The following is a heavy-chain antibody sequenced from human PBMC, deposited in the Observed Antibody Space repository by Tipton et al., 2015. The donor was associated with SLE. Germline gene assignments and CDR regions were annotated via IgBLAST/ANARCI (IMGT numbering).Heavy chain of an antibody. J-gene: IGHJ4*02. CDR2: IYYSGST. V-gene: IGHV4-59*08. CDR3: ARHGGSSVAPGFDY. CDR1: GASISSYY. Sequence: TLSLTCTVSGASISSYYWSWIRQPPGKGLEWIGYIYYSGSTDYNRSLKSRVTISIDSSKNQFSLKLNSVTATDTAVYYCARHGGSSVAPGFDYWGQGTLVTVSS. D-gene: IGHD6-13*01.